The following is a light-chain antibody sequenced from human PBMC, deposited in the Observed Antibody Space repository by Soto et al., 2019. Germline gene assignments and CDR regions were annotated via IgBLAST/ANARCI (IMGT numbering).Light chain of an antibody. CDR2: KAS. V-gene: IGKV1-5*03. CDR1: QSISNW. Sequence: DIQMTQSPSTLSASVGDRVTITCRASQSISNWLAWYQQKPGKAPKLLIYKASSLESGVPSRFSGSGSGTEFTITISSLQTDDFATYYCQQYHSYSYTFGQGTKLEIK. J-gene: IGKJ2*01. CDR3: QQYHSYSYT.